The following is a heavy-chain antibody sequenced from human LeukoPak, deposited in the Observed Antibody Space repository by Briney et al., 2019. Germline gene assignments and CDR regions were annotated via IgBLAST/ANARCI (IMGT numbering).Heavy chain of an antibody. CDR2: IYYSGST. CDR3: SGVEGPHYYYGMEV. J-gene: IGHJ6*01. CDR1: GGSISSYY. Sequence: SETLSLTCTVSGGSISSYYWSWIRQPPGKGLEWIGYIYYSGSTNYNPSLKSRVTISLDTSKNKFSLKLISMPAADTAVYYYSGVEGPHYYYGMEVWGERTTV. V-gene: IGHV4-59*01.